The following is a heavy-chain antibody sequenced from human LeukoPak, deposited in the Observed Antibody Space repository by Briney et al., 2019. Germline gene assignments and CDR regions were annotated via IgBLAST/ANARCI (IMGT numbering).Heavy chain of an antibody. CDR1: GFTFSSYE. D-gene: IGHD6-13*01. CDR2: ISSSGSTI. J-gene: IGHJ6*04. CDR3: ARESLLSIAAAGRNCYYYGMDV. Sequence: GGSLRLSCAASGFTFSSYEMNWVRQAPGKGLEWVSYISSSGSTIYYADSVKGRFTISRDNAKNSLYLQMNSLRAEDTAVYYCARESLLSIAAAGRNCYYYGMDVWGKGTTVTVSS. V-gene: IGHV3-48*03.